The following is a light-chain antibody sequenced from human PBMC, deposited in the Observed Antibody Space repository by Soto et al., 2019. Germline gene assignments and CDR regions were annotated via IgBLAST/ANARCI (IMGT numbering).Light chain of an antibody. Sequence: EIVLTQSPGTLSLSPGERATLSCRASQSVSSSYLAWYQQKPGQAPSLLIYGASSRATGIPDRFSGSGSGTDFTLTISRLEPEDLAVYYCQQYGSTPLTFGHGTRLEIK. CDR3: QQYGSTPLT. V-gene: IGKV3-20*01. CDR2: GAS. CDR1: QSVSSSY. J-gene: IGKJ5*01.